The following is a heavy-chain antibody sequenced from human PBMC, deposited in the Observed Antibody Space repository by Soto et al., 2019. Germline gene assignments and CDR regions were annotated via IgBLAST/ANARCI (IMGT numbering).Heavy chain of an antibody. CDR3: ARAGKYSSSWYEPFDY. CDR1: GGSISSYY. V-gene: IGHV4-59*01. D-gene: IGHD6-13*01. J-gene: IGHJ4*02. CDR2: IYYSGST. Sequence: SETLSLTCTVSGGSISSYYWSWIRQPPGKGLEWNGYIYYSGSTNYNPSLKIRVTISVDTSKNQFSLKLSSVTAADTAVFYCARAGKYSSSWYEPFDYWGQGTLVTVSS.